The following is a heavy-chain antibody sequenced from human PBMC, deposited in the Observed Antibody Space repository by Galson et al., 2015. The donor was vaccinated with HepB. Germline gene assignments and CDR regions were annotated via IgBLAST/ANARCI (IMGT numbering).Heavy chain of an antibody. CDR1: GYTFTSYY. CDR3: ARDRSRIAAAGPYYYYGMDA. CDR2: INPSGGST. V-gene: IGHV1-46*01. Sequence: SVKVSCKASGYTFTSYYMHWVRQAPGQGLEWMGIINPSGGSTSYAQKFQGRVTMTRDTSTSTVYLELSSLRSEDTAVYYCARDRSRIAAAGPYYYYGMDAWGQGTTVTVSS. D-gene: IGHD6-13*01. J-gene: IGHJ6*02.